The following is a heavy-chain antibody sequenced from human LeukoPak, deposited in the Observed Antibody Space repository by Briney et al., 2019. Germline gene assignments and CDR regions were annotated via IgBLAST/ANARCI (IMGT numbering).Heavy chain of an antibody. CDR3: ARGQISGWNAYYFDY. Sequence: NPSETLSLTCTVSGVSISPYYWSWIRQPPGKGVEWIGSIYYSGSTNYNSSLKSRVTISLDTSKNQFSLRLNSVTAADTAVYYCARGQISGWNAYYFDYWGQGTLVTVSS. CDR1: GVSISPYY. CDR2: IYYSGST. D-gene: IGHD6-19*01. J-gene: IGHJ4*02. V-gene: IGHV4-59*01.